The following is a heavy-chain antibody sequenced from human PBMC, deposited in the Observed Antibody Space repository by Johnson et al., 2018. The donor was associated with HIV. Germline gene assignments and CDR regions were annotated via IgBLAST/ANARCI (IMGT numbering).Heavy chain of an antibody. CDR2: ISSSGCST. CDR3: AELSGFGDYDDDAFDI. V-gene: IGHV3-23*04. Sequence: MLLVESGGGVVRPGGSLRLSCAASGFTFSSYAMSWVRQAAGKGLEWVSAISSSGCSTYYDDFVKGRFTIPRDNYKNTLYLQMKSLRAEDTAVYYCAELSGFGDYDDDAFDIWSQGTMVIVSS. D-gene: IGHD4-17*01. CDR1: GFTFSSYA. J-gene: IGHJ3*02.